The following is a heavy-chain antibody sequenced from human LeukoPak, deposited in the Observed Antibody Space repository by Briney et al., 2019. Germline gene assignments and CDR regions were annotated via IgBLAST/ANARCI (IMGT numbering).Heavy chain of an antibody. Sequence: GGSLRLSCAASGFTFSSYSMNWVRQAPGKGLEWVSSISSSSSYIYYADSVKGRFTISRDNAKNSLYLQMNSLRAEDTAVYYCARELAKRDPIDYWGQEPWSPSPQ. J-gene: IGHJ4*01. V-gene: IGHV3-21*01. CDR1: GFTFSSYS. D-gene: IGHD5-12*01. CDR2: ISSSSSYI. CDR3: ARELAKRDPIDY.